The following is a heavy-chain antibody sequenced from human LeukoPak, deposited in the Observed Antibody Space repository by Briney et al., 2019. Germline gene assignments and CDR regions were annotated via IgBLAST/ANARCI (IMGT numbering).Heavy chain of an antibody. V-gene: IGHV2-5*02. Sequence: SGPTLVKPTQTLTLTCTFSGFSLSTSGVGVGWIRQPPGKALEWLALIHWDDDKRYSPSLKSRLTITKDTSKNQVVLTMTNMDPVDTATYYCAHVNSGSYSDAFDIWGQGTMVTVSS. CDR2: IHWDDDK. CDR3: AHVNSGSYSDAFDI. J-gene: IGHJ3*02. CDR1: GFSLSTSGVG. D-gene: IGHD1-26*01.